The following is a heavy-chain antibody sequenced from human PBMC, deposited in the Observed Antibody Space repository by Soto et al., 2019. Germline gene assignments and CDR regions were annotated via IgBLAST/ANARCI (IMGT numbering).Heavy chain of an antibody. Sequence: GGSLRLSCAASGFTFSSYSMNWVRQAPGKGLEWVSYISSSSSTIYYADSVKGRFTISRDNAKNSLYLQMNSLRAEDTAVYYCARDGDYCSSTSCSPYYYYYYMDVWGKGTTVTVSS. CDR3: ARDGDYCSSTSCSPYYYYYYMDV. J-gene: IGHJ6*03. V-gene: IGHV3-48*01. CDR1: GFTFSSYS. CDR2: ISSSSSTI. D-gene: IGHD2-2*01.